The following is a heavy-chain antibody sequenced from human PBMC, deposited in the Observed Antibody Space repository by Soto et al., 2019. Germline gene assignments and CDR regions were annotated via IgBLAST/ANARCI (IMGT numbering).Heavy chain of an antibody. CDR1: GFTFSSYG. Sequence: QVQLVESGGGVVQPGRSLRLSCAASGFTFSSYGMHWVRQAPGKGLEWVAVIWYDGSNKYYADSVKGRFTISRDNSKNTLYLQMNSLRAEDTAGYYCASGDYGNDYWGRGTLVTVSS. J-gene: IGHJ4*02. CDR2: IWYDGSNK. CDR3: ASGDYGNDY. D-gene: IGHD4-17*01. V-gene: IGHV3-33*01.